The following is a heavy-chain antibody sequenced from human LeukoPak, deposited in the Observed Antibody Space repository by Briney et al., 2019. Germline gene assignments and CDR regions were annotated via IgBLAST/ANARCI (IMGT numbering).Heavy chain of an antibody. J-gene: IGHJ4*02. CDR2: ISGDGGST. CDR1: GXFFDNYA. D-gene: IGHD6-19*01. CDR3: ARESETSGWYDY. Sequence: GGSLRLSWAAPGXFFDNYAIHWVRQAPGKGLELVSLISGDGGSTFYADSVRGRFTISRDNTRKSLSLQMSSLRSEDTALYYCARESETSGWYDYWGQGTLVTVSS. V-gene: IGHV3-43*02.